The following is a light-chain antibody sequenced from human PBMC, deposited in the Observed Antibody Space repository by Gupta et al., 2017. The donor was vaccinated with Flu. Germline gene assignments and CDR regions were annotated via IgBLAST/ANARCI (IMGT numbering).Light chain of an antibody. Sequence: SALTQPASVSGSPGPSITISCTGTNSDIGSYNYVSWYQQHPGQAPKLLIYDVTNRPSGVSNRFSGSKSGDTASLTISGLQAEDEADYYCRSCTSATTLVFGGGTKLTVL. CDR1: NSDIGSYNY. CDR2: DVT. CDR3: RSCTSATTLV. V-gene: IGLV2-14*01. J-gene: IGLJ2*01.